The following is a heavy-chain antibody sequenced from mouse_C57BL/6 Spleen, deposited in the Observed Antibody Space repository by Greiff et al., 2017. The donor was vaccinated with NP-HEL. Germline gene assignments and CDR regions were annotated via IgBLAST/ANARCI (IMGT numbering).Heavy chain of an antibody. CDR2: IYPSDSET. CDR1: GYTFTSYW. V-gene: IGHV1-61*01. D-gene: IGHD2-1*01. J-gene: IGHJ2*01. CDR3: AREGDYVNHDGFDY. Sequence: QVQLQQPGAELVRPGSSVKLSCKASGYTFTSYWMDWVKQRPGQGLEWIGNIYPSDSETHYNQKFKDKATLTVDKSSSTAYMQLSSLTAEDSAVYYCAREGDYVNHDGFDYWGQGTTLTVSS.